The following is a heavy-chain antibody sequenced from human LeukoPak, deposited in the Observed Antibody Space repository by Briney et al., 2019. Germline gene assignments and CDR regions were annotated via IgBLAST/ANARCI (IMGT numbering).Heavy chain of an antibody. CDR3: GRQGYTASYYFVDY. Sequence: PSETLSLTCTVSGGSISSYYWSWIRQPPGKGLEWIGYIYYSGSTNYNPSLKSRVTISADTSKNQFSLKLSSVTAADTAVYYCGRQGYTASYYFVDYWSQGTLVTVSS. V-gene: IGHV4-59*08. D-gene: IGHD3-10*01. CDR2: IYYSGST. CDR1: GGSISSYY. J-gene: IGHJ4*02.